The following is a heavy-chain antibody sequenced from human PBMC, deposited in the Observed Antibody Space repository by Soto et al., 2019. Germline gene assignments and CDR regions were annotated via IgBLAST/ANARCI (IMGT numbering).Heavy chain of an antibody. CDR1: GYTFTSYG. J-gene: IGHJ4*02. D-gene: IGHD3-9*01. CDR2: ISAYNGNT. Sequence: GASVKVSCKASGYTFTSYGISWVRQAPGQGLEWMGWISAYNGNTNYAQKLQGRVTMTTDTSTSTAYMELRSLRSDDTAVYYCARANPPYTGYFDWSYYFDYWGQGTLVTVSS. V-gene: IGHV1-18*01. CDR3: ARANPPYTGYFDWSYYFDY.